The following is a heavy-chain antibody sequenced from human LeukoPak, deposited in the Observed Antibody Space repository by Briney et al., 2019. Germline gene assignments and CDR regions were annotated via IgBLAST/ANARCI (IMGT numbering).Heavy chain of an antibody. V-gene: IGHV3-64*01. CDR3: ARTYCSSTSCLVDY. D-gene: IGHD2-2*01. Sequence: GGSLRLSCAASGFTFSSYSMHWVRQAPGKGLEYVSAISSSGGSTYYANSVKGRFTISRDNSKNTLYLQMGSLRAEDVAVHYCARTYCSSTSCLVDYWGQGTLVTVSS. J-gene: IGHJ4*02. CDR2: ISSSGGST. CDR1: GFTFSSYS.